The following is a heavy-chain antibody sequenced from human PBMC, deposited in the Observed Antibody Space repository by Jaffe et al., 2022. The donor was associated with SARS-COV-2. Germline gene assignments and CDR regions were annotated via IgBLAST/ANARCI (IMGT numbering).Heavy chain of an antibody. J-gene: IGHJ6*03. CDR2: VNPTTGKP. CDR1: GYSFVGYA. V-gene: IGHV7-4-1*02. D-gene: IGHD2-2*01. CDR3: ARGGHCNTTVCYFYMDV. Sequence: QVQLVQSGSELKKPGASVKVSCKASGYSFVGYATHWVRQAPGQGLEWMGWVNPTTGKPTYAQGFTGRFVFSLDTSVSTAYLEINNLKAEDSGVYFCARGGHCNTTVCYFYMDVWGKGTTVTVSS.